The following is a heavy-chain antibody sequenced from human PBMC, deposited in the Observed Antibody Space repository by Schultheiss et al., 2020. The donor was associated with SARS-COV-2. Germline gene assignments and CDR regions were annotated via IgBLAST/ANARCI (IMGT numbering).Heavy chain of an antibody. Sequence: SETLSLTCTVSGYSISSGYYWSWIRQPAGKGLEWIGRIYTSGSTNYNPSLKSRVTMSVDTSKNQFSLKLSSVTAADTAVYYCARDEAAGSRGAFDIWGQGTMVTVSS. D-gene: IGHD6-13*01. V-gene: IGHV4-4*07. CDR1: GYSISSGYY. J-gene: IGHJ3*02. CDR2: IYTSGST. CDR3: ARDEAAGSRGAFDI.